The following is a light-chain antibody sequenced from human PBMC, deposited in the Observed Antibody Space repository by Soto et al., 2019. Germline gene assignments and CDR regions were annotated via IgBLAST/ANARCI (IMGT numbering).Light chain of an antibody. CDR1: SSNIGAGFD. CDR2: GSS. CDR3: QSYDNSLSGYV. V-gene: IGLV1-40*01. J-gene: IGLJ1*01. Sequence: QSVLTQPPSVSGAPGQRVTISCTGSSSNIGAGFDVHWYRQLLGTAPKLIIYGSSNRPSGVPDRFSGSKSGTSASLAITGLQAEDEADYYCQSYDNSLSGYVFGTGTKLTVL.